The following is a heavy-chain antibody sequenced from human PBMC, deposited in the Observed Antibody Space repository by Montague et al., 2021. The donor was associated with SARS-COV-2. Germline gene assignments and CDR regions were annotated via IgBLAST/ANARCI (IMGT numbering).Heavy chain of an antibody. CDR3: ARRGGGEVFARFMYWYFDV. J-gene: IGHJ2*01. Sequence: SETLSLTCAVSGASTNSNSYYWGWIRQPPGKGLDWIGSFYYTGYTXYTPSLKSRVTISGDTSKNQFSLKLTSVTAADTAVYYCARRGGGEVFARFMYWYFDVWSRGSLVTVSS. V-gene: IGHV4-39*01. CDR2: FYYTGYT. D-gene: IGHD2-21*01. CDR1: GASTNSNSYY.